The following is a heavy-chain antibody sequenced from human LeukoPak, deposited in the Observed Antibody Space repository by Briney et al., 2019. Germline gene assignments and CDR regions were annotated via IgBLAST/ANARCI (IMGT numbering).Heavy chain of an antibody. V-gene: IGHV3-21*01. Sequence: GGSLSHSCAASGFTFSSYSLNWVRQAPGKGLEWVSSISSSSSYIYYADSVKGRFTISRDNAKNSLYLQMNSLRAEDTAVYYCARVPSGHNAFDIWGQGTMVTVSS. CDR1: GFTFSSYS. CDR3: ARVPSGHNAFDI. J-gene: IGHJ3*02. D-gene: IGHD2-15*01. CDR2: ISSSSSYI.